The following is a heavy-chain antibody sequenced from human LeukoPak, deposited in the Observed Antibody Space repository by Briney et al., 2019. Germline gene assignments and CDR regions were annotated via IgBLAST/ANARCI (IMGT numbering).Heavy chain of an antibody. CDR3: ARGAPCSGGSCYSDWFDP. CDR2: IYYSGST. D-gene: IGHD2-15*01. Sequence: PSETLSITCTVSGGSIGSYYWSWIRQPPGKGLEWIGYIYYSGSTNYNPSLKSRVTISVDTSKNQFSLKLSSVTAADTAVYYCARGAPCSGGSCYSDWFDPWGQGTLVTVSS. J-gene: IGHJ5*02. CDR1: GGSIGSYY. V-gene: IGHV4-59*01.